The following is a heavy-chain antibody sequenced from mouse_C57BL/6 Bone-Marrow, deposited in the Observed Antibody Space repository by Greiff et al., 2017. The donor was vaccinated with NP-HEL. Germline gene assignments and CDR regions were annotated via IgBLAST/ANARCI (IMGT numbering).Heavy chain of an antibody. CDR3: ASSSNYVLYAMDY. V-gene: IGHV1-54*01. Sequence: VQLQRSGAELVRPGTSVKVSCKASGYAFTNYLIEWVKQRPGQGLEWIGVINPGSGGTNYNEKFKGKATLTADKSSSTAYMQLSSLTSEDSAVYFCASSSNYVLYAMDYWGQGTSVTVSS. CDR1: GYAFTNYL. D-gene: IGHD2-5*01. J-gene: IGHJ4*01. CDR2: INPGSGGT.